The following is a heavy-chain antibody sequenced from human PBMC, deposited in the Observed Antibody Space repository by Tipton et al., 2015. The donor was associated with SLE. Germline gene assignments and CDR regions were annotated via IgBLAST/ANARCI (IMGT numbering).Heavy chain of an antibody. CDR1: GGPTSSYY. Sequence: GLVKPSETLSLTCTVSGGPTSSYYWSWIRQPPGKGLEWLGYIYYNGRTNYNPSLKSRVSISIDTSKNQFSLKVTSVTAADTAVYYCASLPFSSAPYWGQGTLLTVSS. CDR3: ASLPFSSAPY. D-gene: IGHD6-19*01. CDR2: IYYNGRT. V-gene: IGHV4-59*01. J-gene: IGHJ4*02.